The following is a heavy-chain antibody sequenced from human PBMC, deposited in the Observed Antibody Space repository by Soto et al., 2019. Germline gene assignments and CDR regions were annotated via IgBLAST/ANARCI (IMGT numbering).Heavy chain of an antibody. CDR1: GGSISSYY. CDR3: ARHGITYYYDSSGYSRWFDP. CDR2: IYYSGST. Sequence: LSLTCTVSGGSISSYYWSWIRQPPGKGLEWIGYIYYSGSTNYNPSLKSRVTISVDTSKNQFSLKLSSVTAADTAVYYCARHGITYYYDSSGYSRWFDPWGQGTLVTVSS. J-gene: IGHJ5*02. V-gene: IGHV4-59*01. D-gene: IGHD3-22*01.